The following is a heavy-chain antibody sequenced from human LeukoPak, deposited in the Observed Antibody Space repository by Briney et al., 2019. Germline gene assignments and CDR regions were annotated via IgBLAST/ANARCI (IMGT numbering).Heavy chain of an antibody. CDR2: IYSGGST. J-gene: IGHJ4*02. D-gene: IGHD2-21*01. CDR3: ARSGGFDIFNFDY. Sequence: GGSLRLSCAASGFTVSSNYMSWVRQAPGKGLEWVSVIYSGGSTYYADSVKGRFTISRHNSKNTLYLQMNSLRAEDTAVYYCARSGGFDIFNFDYWGQGTLVTVSS. CDR1: GFTVSSNY. V-gene: IGHV3-53*04.